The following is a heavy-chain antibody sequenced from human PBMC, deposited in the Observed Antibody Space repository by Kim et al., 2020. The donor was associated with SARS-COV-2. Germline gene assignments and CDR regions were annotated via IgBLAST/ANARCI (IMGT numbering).Heavy chain of an antibody. V-gene: IGHV4-59*01. Sequence: SETLSLTCTVSGGSISSYYWSWIRQPPGKGLEWIGYIYYSGSTNYNPSLKSRVTISVDTSKNQFSLKLSSVTAADTAVYYCARVRGGIAVAGTWFDPWGQGTLVTVSS. CDR2: IYYSGST. CDR3: ARVRGGIAVAGTWFDP. J-gene: IGHJ5*02. D-gene: IGHD6-19*01. CDR1: GGSISSYY.